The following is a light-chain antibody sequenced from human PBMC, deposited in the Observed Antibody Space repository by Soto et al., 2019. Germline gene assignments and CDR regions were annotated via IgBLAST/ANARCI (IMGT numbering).Light chain of an antibody. CDR2: DTS. CDR1: QSVSAY. CDR3: QQRSTWPPD. V-gene: IGKV3-11*01. J-gene: IGKJ2*01. Sequence: EIVLTQSPDTLSLSPGERATISYRASQSVSAYLAWYQQKPGLAPRLLMYDTSNRAAGSPARFSGSGYGTHFTLTISSLEPEDFAVYYCQQRSTWPPDFGQGTKVEMK.